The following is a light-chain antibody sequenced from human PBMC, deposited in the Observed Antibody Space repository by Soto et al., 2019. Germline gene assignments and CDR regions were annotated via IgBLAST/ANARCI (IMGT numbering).Light chain of an antibody. CDR3: QQFNSYPPT. Sequence: DIQLTQSPSFLSASVGDRVTITCRASQGFSNYLAWYQQRPGKAPKLLIYAASTLQSGVPSRFSGSGSGTEFTLTISSLQHEDFDTYYCQQFNSYPPTFGGGTKVDIK. V-gene: IGKV1-9*01. J-gene: IGKJ4*01. CDR1: QGFSNY. CDR2: AAS.